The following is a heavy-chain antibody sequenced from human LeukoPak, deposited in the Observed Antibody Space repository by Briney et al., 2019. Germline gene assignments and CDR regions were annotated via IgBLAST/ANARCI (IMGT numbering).Heavy chain of an antibody. Sequence: GGSLRLSCAASGFTFSNYAMSWVRQAPGKGLEWVSAISCSGVSPDYADSVKGRFTISRDNSKNTLYLQMGSLRAEDTAVYYCAKTLAYCSGGSCYSNYYFDYWGQGTLVTVSS. D-gene: IGHD2-15*01. J-gene: IGHJ4*02. CDR3: AKTLAYCSGGSCYSNYYFDY. CDR2: ISCSGVSP. V-gene: IGHV3-23*01. CDR1: GFTFSNYA.